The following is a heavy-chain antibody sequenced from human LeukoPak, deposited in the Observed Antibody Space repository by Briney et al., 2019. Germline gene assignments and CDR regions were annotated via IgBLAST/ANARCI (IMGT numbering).Heavy chain of an antibody. CDR2: IYYSGST. D-gene: IGHD3-10*01. CDR3: ARFGELYGNWFDP. Sequence: SETLSLTCTVSGGSLSSYYWSWLRQPPGKGLEWIGYIYYSGSTNYNPSLKSRVTISVDTSKNQFSLKLSSVTAADTAVYYCARFGELYGNWFDPWGQGTLVTVSS. J-gene: IGHJ5*02. CDR1: GGSLSSYY. V-gene: IGHV4-59*01.